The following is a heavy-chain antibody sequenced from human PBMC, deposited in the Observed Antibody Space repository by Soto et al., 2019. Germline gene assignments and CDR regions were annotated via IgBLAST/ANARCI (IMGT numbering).Heavy chain of an antibody. CDR2: IYPGDSDT. D-gene: IGHD2-21*02. V-gene: IGHV5-51*01. Sequence: PGESLKISCKGSGYSFTSYWIGWVRQMPGKGLEWMGIIYPGDSDTRYSPSFQGQVTISADKSISTAYLQWSSLKASDTAMYYCARLPYCGGDCYSDYYYGMDVWGQGTTVTVSS. CDR1: GYSFTSYW. J-gene: IGHJ6*02. CDR3: ARLPYCGGDCYSDYYYGMDV.